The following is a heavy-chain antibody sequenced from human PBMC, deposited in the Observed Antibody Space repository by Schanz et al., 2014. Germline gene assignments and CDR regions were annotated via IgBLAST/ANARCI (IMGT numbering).Heavy chain of an antibody. D-gene: IGHD3-9*01. V-gene: IGHV1-8*01. CDR1: GYTFTTYY. J-gene: IGHJ6*02. Sequence: QVQLVQSGAEVKKPGVSVKVSCKASGYTFTTYYIHWVRQAPGQGLEWMGWMNHNSGNTGYAQKFQGRVTMTRHTSISTAYMELSSLRSEDTAVYYCAKVDRTRYYAMDVWGQGTTVTVSS. CDR2: MNHNSGNT. CDR3: AKVDRTRYYAMDV.